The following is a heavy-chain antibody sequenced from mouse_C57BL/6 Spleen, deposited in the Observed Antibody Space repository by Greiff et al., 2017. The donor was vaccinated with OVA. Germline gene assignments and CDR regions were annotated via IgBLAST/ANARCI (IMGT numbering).Heavy chain of an antibody. CDR3: ARGGVYDGNYAMDY. CDR1: GYSITSGYY. J-gene: IGHJ4*01. CDR2: ISYDGSN. Sequence: EVQLQESGPGLVKPSQSLSLTCSVTGYSITSGYYWNWIRQFPGNKLEWMGYISYDGSNNYNPSLKNRISITRDTSKNQFFLKLNSVTTEDTATYYCARGGVYDGNYAMDYWGQGTSVTVSS. V-gene: IGHV3-6*01. D-gene: IGHD2-3*01.